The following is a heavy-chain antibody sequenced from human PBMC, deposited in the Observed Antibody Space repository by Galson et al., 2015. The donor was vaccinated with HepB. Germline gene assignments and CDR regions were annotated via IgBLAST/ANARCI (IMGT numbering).Heavy chain of an antibody. J-gene: IGHJ4*02. CDR3: AKGTTDIDY. V-gene: IGHV3-23*01. Sequence: SLRLSCAASGFTFSRLGMTWVRQAPGKGLECVSAIGVRGTTDYSDSVKGRFIISRDNFKNMLYLQMNNLRAEDTAVYYCAKGTTDIDYWGQGTLVTVSS. D-gene: IGHD1-1*01. CDR1: GFTFSRLG. CDR2: IGVRGTT.